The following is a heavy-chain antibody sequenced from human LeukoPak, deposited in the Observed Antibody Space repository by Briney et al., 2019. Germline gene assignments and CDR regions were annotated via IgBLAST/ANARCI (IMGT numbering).Heavy chain of an antibody. D-gene: IGHD2-2*01. J-gene: IGHJ4*02. CDR2: ISGSGGST. CDR1: GFTFSSYA. Sequence: PGGSLRLSCAASGFTFSSYAMSWVRQAPGKGLEWVSAISGSGGSTYYADSVKGRFTISRDNSKNTLYLQMNSLRAEDTAVYYCALRPDIVVVPAATWGQGTLVTVSS. V-gene: IGHV3-23*01. CDR3: ALRPDIVVVPAAT.